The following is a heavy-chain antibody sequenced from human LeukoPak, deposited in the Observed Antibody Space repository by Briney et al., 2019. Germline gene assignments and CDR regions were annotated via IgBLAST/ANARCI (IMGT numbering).Heavy chain of an antibody. CDR3: ARGRRIVVVLGTTRTHRDYYMDV. CDR1: GGSFSGHY. V-gene: IGHV4-34*01. D-gene: IGHD2-15*01. Sequence: PSETLSLTCAVYGGSFSGHYWSWSRQSAGKGLEWIGETYPSGSTNHNPSLKSRVTISLDTSKNQFSLKLSSVTAADTAVYYCARGRRIVVVLGTTRTHRDYYMDVWGKGTTVTVSS. CDR2: TYPSGST. J-gene: IGHJ6*03.